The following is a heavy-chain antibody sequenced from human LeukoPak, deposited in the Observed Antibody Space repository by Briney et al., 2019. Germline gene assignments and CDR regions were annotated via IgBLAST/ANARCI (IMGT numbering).Heavy chain of an antibody. V-gene: IGHV4-34*01. CDR2: INHSGST. CDR3: ARGPYDFWSGYYTRWFDP. J-gene: IGHJ5*02. D-gene: IGHD3-3*01. CDR1: GGSFSGYY. Sequence: SETLSLXCAVYGGSFSGYYWSWIRQPPGKALEWIGEINHSGSTNYNPSLKSRVTISVDTSKNQFSLKLSSVTAADTAVYYCARGPYDFWSGYYTRWFDPWGQGTLVTVSS.